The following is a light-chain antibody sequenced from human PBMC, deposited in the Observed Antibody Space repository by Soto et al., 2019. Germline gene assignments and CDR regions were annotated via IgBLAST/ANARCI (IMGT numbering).Light chain of an antibody. CDR2: RVI. Sequence: QSALTQPASVSGSPGQSITISCTGTSSDIGRYDYVSWYQQLPGKAPKLIIYRVINRPSGVSDRFSGSKSGNSASLSISGLQPEDEAGYFCGSYTSATTWVFGGGPKVTVL. V-gene: IGLV2-14*03. J-gene: IGLJ3*02. CDR1: SSDIGRYDY. CDR3: GSYTSATTWV.